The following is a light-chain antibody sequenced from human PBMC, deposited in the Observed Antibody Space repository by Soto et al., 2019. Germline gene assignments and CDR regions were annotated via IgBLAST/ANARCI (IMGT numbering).Light chain of an antibody. CDR2: GAS. CDR3: QQYGSSGT. CDR1: PSVTGSC. V-gene: IGKV3-20*01. J-gene: IGKJ1*01. Sequence: IVLTQSPATLFLSPGKRATLSSRVSPSVTGSCLAWYHQKPGQAPRLLIYGASSRATGIPERFSGSGSGTDFTLTISRLEPEDFAVYYCQQYGSSGTFGQGTQVDI.